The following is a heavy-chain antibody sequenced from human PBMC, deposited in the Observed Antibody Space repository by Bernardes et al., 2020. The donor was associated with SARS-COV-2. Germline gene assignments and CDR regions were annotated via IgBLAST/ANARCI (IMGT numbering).Heavy chain of an antibody. CDR3: ARDFFEVNLRFYYYYGMDD. CDR1: GFTFSSYW. D-gene: IGHD3-3*01. Sequence: GGSLRLSCAASGFTFSSYWMRWVRQAPGKGLEWVANIKQDGSEKYYVDSVKGRFTISRDNAKNSLYLQMNSLRAEDTAVYYCARDFFEVNLRFYYYYGMDDWGQGTTVTVSS. V-gene: IGHV3-7*01. J-gene: IGHJ6*02. CDR2: IKQDGSEK.